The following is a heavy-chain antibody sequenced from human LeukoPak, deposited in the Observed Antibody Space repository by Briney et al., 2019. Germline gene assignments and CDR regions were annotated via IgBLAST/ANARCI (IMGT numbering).Heavy chain of an antibody. J-gene: IGHJ3*02. CDR1: GFTFSDYY. CDR2: ISSSGSTI. V-gene: IGHV3-11*04. CDR3: ARCVVVQAAMGQYFDI. Sequence: VKPGGSLRLSCAASGFTFSDYYMSWIRQAPGKGLEWVSYISSSGSTIYYADSVKGRFTISRDNAKNSLYLQMNSLRAEDTAVYYCARCVVVQAAMGQYFDIWGQGTMVTVSS. D-gene: IGHD2-2*01.